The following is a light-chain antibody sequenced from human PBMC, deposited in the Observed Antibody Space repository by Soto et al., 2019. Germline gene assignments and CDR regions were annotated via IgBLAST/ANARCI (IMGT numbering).Light chain of an antibody. J-gene: IGLJ1*01. CDR2: NVS. CDR3: SSYTSSSTYL. CDR1: SSDVGYYNS. V-gene: IGLV2-14*03. Sequence: LNNPASVTSVAVQWSTISKTRTSSDVGYYNSVSWYQHHPGQAPKLMIYNVSNRPSGVSYRFSGSKSGNTASLTISGLQAEDEADYYCSSYTSSSTYLFGTGTKATVL.